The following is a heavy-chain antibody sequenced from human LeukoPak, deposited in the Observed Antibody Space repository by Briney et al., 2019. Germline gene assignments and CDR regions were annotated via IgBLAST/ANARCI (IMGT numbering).Heavy chain of an antibody. CDR3: ARHLHSGSYFYFDY. CDR2: IYYSGIT. D-gene: IGHD1-26*01. CDR1: GGSISNYY. J-gene: IGHJ4*02. Sequence: PSETLSLTCTVSGGSISNYYWSWIRQPTGKGQEWIGYIYYSGITNYNPSLKSRVTISVDTSKNQLSLKLSSLTAADTAVYFCARHLHSGSYFYFDYWGQGTLVTVSS. V-gene: IGHV4-59*08.